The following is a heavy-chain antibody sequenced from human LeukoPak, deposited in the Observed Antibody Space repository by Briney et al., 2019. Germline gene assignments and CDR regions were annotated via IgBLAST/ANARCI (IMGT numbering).Heavy chain of an antibody. CDR1: GFTFSTYS. CDR2: ITSSSAYI. CDR3: ARDLFGSGSFYGF. D-gene: IGHD3-10*01. J-gene: IGHJ4*02. Sequence: GGSLRLSCAASGFTFSTYSMNWVRQAPGKGLEWVSTITSSSAYIYYADSVKGRFTISRDNAMNSLYLQMNSLRAEDTAVYYCARDLFGSGSFYGFWGQGTLVTVSS. V-gene: IGHV3-21*06.